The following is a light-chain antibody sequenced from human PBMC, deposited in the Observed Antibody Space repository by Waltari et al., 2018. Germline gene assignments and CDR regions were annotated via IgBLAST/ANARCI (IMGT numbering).Light chain of an antibody. CDR1: QSVFYSSNSKNY. CDR2: WAS. V-gene: IGKV4-1*01. CDR3: QQYYSSPRT. J-gene: IGKJ1*01. Sequence: DIVMTQFPDSLAVSLGERATIRCQSCQSVFYSSNSKNYLAWYQQKPGQPPKLLIYWASTRKSGVPDRFSGSGSGTDFTLTISSLQAEDVAIYYCQQYYSSPRTFGQGTKVEIK.